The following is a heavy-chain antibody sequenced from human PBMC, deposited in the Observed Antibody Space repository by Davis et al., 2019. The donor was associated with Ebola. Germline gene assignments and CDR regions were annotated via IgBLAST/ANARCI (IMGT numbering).Heavy chain of an antibody. CDR1: GFTFSDYY. CDR3: ARDDCSGGSCYDY. CDR2: ISSSSSYT. D-gene: IGHD2-15*01. Sequence: GESLKISCAASGFTFSDYYMSWIRQAPGKGLEWVSYISSSSSYTNYADSVKGRFTISRDNAKNSLYLQMNSLRAEDTAVYYCARDDCSGGSCYDYWGQGTLVTVSS. V-gene: IGHV3-11*06. J-gene: IGHJ4*02.